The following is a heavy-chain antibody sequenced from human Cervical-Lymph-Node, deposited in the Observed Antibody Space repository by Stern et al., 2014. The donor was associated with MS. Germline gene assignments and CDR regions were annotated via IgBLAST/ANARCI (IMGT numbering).Heavy chain of an antibody. CDR1: GYRFSTFY. J-gene: IGHJ4*02. D-gene: IGHD3-16*02. CDR2: IAPGSGAT. CDR3: ARIYCSGDECYHSFDT. Sequence: QVQLVQSGAEVMKPGASVKVSCKASGYRFSTFYLHWLRQAPGQGLQWIGRIAPGSGATHYSQTFQGRLTMTRDRSITTAYLELSGLRSDDTAVYYCARIYCSGDECYHSFDTWGQGTLVTVSS. V-gene: IGHV1-2*06.